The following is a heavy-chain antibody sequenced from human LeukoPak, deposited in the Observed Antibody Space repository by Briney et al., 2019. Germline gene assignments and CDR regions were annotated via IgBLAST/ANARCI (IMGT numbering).Heavy chain of an antibody. CDR1: GFTFSSYW. CDR2: IKQGGSEK. J-gene: IGHJ4*02. D-gene: IGHD6-19*01. CDR3: ARGRGYSSGWYAAKYYFDY. Sequence: GGSLRLSCAASGFTFSSYWMSWVRQAPGKGLEWVANIKQGGSEKYYVDSVKGRFTISRDNAKNSLYLQMNSLRAEDTAVYYCARGRGYSSGWYAAKYYFDYWGQGTLVTVSS. V-gene: IGHV3-7*03.